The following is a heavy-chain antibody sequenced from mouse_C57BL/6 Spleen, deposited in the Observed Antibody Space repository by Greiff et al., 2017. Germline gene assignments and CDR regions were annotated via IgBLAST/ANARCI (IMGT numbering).Heavy chain of an antibody. CDR2: IDPSDSET. V-gene: IGHV1-52*01. D-gene: IGHD1-1*01. J-gene: IGHJ1*03. CDR3: ARRDYGSSPRWYLDV. CDR1: GYTFTSYW. Sequence: QVQLQQPGAELVRPGSSVKLSCKASGYTFTSYWMHWVKQRPIQGLEWIGNIDPSDSETHYNQKFKDKATFTVDKSSSTAYMQLSSLTSEDSAVYYWARRDYGSSPRWYLDVWGTGTTVTVSS.